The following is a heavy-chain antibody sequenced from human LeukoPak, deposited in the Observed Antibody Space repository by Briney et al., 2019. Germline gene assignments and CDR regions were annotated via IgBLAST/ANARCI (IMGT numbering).Heavy chain of an antibody. D-gene: IGHD3-3*01. CDR1: GGSFSGYY. CDR3: ARGYSDFWSGSVVDP. V-gene: IGHV4-59*01. J-gene: IGHJ5*02. CDR2: IYYSGST. Sequence: PSETLSLTCAVYGGSFSGYYWSWIRQPPGKGLEWIGYIYYSGSTNYNPSLKSRVTISVDTSKNQFSLKLSSVTAADTAVYYCARGYSDFWSGSVVDPWGQGTLVTVSS.